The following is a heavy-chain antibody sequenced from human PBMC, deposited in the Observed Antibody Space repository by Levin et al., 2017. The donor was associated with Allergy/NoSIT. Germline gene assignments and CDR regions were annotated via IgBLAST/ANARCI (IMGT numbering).Heavy chain of an antibody. V-gene: IGHV1-69*04. CDR1: GGTFSSYA. Sequence: SVKVSCKASGGTFSSYAISWVRQAPGQGLEWMGRIIPILGIANYAQKFQGRVTITADKSTSTAYMELSSLRSEDTAVYYCAREGVDSSSFAGVWYFQHWGQGTLVTVSS. CDR2: IIPILGIA. CDR3: AREGVDSSSFAGVWYFQH. J-gene: IGHJ1*01. D-gene: IGHD6-13*01.